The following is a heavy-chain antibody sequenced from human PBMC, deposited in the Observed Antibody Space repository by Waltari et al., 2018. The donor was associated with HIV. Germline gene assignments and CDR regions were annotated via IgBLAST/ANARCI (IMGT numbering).Heavy chain of an antibody. CDR3: ASWWPEGWFDP. CDR2: TYPSGST. V-gene: IGHV4-30-2*01. D-gene: IGHD2-15*01. Sequence: QLQLQESGSGLVKPSQTLSLTCAVSGGSISSGGYSWSWIRQPPGKGLEWIGYTYPSGSTYYNPSLKSLVTISVDRSKNQFSLKLSSVTAADTAVYYCASWWPEGWFDPWGQGTLVTVSS. J-gene: IGHJ5*02. CDR1: GGSISSGGYS.